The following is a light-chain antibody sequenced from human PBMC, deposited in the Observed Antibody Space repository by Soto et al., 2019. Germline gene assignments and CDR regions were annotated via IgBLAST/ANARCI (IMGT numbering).Light chain of an antibody. CDR2: EGS. V-gene: IGLV2-23*01. Sequence: QAVVTQPASVSGSPGQSITISCTGTSSDVGSYNLVSWYQHHPGKAPKLMIYEGSKRPSGVSNRFSGSRSGNTASLTISGLQAEDEANYYCCSYAGSSTFVVFGGGTKLTVL. CDR1: SSDVGSYNL. J-gene: IGLJ2*01. CDR3: CSYAGSSTFVV.